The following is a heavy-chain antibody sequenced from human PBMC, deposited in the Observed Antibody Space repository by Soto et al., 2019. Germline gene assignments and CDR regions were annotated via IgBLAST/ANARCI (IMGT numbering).Heavy chain of an antibody. Sequence: ASVKVSCKASGYTFTSYGISWVRQAPGQGLEWMGWISAYNGNTNYAQKLQGRVTMTTDTSTSTAYMELRSLRSDDTAVYYCARDDSGSPSGVFPDAFDIWGQGTMVTVSS. D-gene: IGHD1-26*01. CDR3: ARDDSGSPSGVFPDAFDI. CDR1: GYTFTSYG. V-gene: IGHV1-18*01. CDR2: ISAYNGNT. J-gene: IGHJ3*02.